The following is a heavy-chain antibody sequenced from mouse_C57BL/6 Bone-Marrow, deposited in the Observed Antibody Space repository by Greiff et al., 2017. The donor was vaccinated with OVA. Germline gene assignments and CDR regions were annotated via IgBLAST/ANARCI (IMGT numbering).Heavy chain of an antibody. D-gene: IGHD2-2*01. CDR1: GYTFTSYW. CDR3: ARLRGYDEGSPVDY. Sequence: QVQLQQPGAELVKPGASVKLSCKASGYTFTSYWMQWVKQRPGQGLEWIGEIDPSDSYTNYNQKFKGKATLTVDTSSSTAYMQLSSLTSEDSAVYYCARLRGYDEGSPVDYWGQGTTLTVSS. V-gene: IGHV1-50*01. CDR2: IDPSDSYT. J-gene: IGHJ2*01.